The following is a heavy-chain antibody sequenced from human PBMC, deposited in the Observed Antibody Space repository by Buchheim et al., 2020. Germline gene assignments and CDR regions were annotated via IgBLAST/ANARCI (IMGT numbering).Heavy chain of an antibody. D-gene: IGHD2-21*01. V-gene: IGHV3-23*01. CDR1: GFTFSSYA. CDR3: AKTYCGGDCYYLPYYFDY. Sequence: EVQLLESGGGLVQPGGSLRLSCAASGFTFSSYAMSWVRQAPGKGLEWVSAISGSGGSTYYADSVKGRFTISRDNSKHTLYLQMNSLRAEDTAVYYCAKTYCGGDCYYLPYYFDYWGQGTL. CDR2: ISGSGGST. J-gene: IGHJ4*02.